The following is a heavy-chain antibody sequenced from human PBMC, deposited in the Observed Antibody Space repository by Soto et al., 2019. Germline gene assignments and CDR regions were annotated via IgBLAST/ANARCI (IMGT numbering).Heavy chain of an antibody. Sequence: PGGSLRLSCAASGFTVSNYYMSWVRQAPGKGLEWISVIYSGGNTYYADSVKGRFTISRDDSKNTLYLQMNSLRAEDTAVYYCAGRTGRGYNYGNDYWGQGTLVTVSS. CDR3: AGRTGRGYNYGNDY. V-gene: IGHV3-53*01. CDR2: IYSGGNT. D-gene: IGHD5-18*01. J-gene: IGHJ4*02. CDR1: GFTVSNYY.